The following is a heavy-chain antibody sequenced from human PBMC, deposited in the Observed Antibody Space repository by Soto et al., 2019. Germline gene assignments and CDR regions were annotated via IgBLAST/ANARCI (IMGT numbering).Heavy chain of an antibody. J-gene: IGHJ6*02. CDR1: GYTFTSYG. D-gene: IGHD5-18*01. V-gene: IGHV1-18*01. CDR2: ISAYNGNT. Sequence: GASVKVSCKASGYTFTSYGISWVRQAPGQGLEWMGWISAYNGNTNYAQKLQGRVTMTTDTSTSTAYMELRSLRSDDTAVYYCAREWYLAPLLELWLSSVRKKYYYYGMDVWGQGTTVTVSS. CDR3: AREWYLAPLLELWLSSVRKKYYYYGMDV.